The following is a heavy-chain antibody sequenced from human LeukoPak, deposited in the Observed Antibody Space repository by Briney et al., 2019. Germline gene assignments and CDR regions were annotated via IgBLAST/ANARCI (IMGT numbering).Heavy chain of an antibody. Sequence: PGGSLRLSCAASGFTFSSYSINWVRQAPGNGREWVSSISSSSSYIYYADSRKGRFTISRHSAKNSMYLQMNSLRAEETDVYYCARGGRSISSGSPDGFDIWGQGTMVTVSS. D-gene: IGHD6-25*01. V-gene: IGHV3-21*01. CDR1: GFTFSSYS. J-gene: IGHJ3*02. CDR3: ARGGRSISSGSPDGFDI. CDR2: ISSSSSYI.